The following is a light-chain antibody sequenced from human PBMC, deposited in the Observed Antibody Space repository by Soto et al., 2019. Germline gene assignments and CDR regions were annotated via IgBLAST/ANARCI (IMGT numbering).Light chain of an antibody. CDR2: DAS. Sequence: EIVLTQSPATLSLSPGERATLSCKASQSVSSSLAWYQQKPGQAPRLLIHDASNRATGIPTRFSGSGSGTDFTLTISSLEPEDFAVYYCQQRGWPPLAFGGGTRVEIK. CDR3: QQRGWPPLA. CDR1: QSVSSS. V-gene: IGKV3-11*01. J-gene: IGKJ4*01.